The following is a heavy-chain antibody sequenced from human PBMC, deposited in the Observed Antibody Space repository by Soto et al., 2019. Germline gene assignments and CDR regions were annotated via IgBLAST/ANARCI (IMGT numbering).Heavy chain of an antibody. V-gene: IGHV4-39*07. D-gene: IGHD2-15*01. J-gene: IGHJ6*02. Sequence: SGSMSLSRAVSGGSIYSRRSDGGWIHQPPGNGLEWIGSIYYSVSTYYNPSLKSRVTISINTSKNQMSLDLSSVTAADTAVYYCARDGPSTPYCSGGSCYSQLFYYGMDVWAKGPRSPSP. CDR1: GGSIYSRRSD. CDR2: IYYSVST. CDR3: ARDGPSTPYCSGGSCYSQLFYYGMDV.